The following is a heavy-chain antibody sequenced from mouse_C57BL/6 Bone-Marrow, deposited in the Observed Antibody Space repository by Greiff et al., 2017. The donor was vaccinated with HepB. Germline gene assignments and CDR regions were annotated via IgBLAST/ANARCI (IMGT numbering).Heavy chain of an antibody. D-gene: IGHD1-1*01. CDR2: IYPGGGYT. J-gene: IGHJ2*01. CDR3: ARSTVVAPGYFDY. Sequence: QVQLKQSGAELVRPGTSVKMSCKASGYTFTNYWIGWAKQRPGHGLEWIGDIYPGGGYTNYNEKFKGKATLTADKSSSTAYMQFSSLTSEDSAIYYCARSTVVAPGYFDYWGQGTTLTVSS. CDR1: GYTFTNYW. V-gene: IGHV1-63*01.